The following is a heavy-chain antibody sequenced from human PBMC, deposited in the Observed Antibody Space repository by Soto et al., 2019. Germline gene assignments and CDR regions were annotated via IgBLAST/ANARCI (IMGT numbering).Heavy chain of an antibody. CDR3: ARGPSTLYSSSSVLDY. V-gene: IGHV4-31*03. CDR1: GGSISSGGYY. Sequence: SETLSLTCTVSGGSISSGGYYWSWIRQHPGKGLEWIGYIYYSGSTCYNPSLKSRVTISVDTSKNQFSLKLSSVTAADTAVYYCARGPSTLYSSSSVLDYWGQGTLVTVSS. CDR2: IYYSGST. D-gene: IGHD6-6*01. J-gene: IGHJ4*02.